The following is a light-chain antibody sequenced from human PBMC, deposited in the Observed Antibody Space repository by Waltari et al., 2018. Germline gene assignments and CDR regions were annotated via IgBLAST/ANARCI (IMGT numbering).Light chain of an antibody. J-gene: IGKJ1*01. CDR3: HQYNSYPWT. CDR1: QSISSW. CDR2: DVS. Sequence: DIQMTQSPSTLSASVGDRVTITCRASQSISSWLAWYQQKPGKAPKLLIYDVSSLESGVPSRFSGSGSGTEFTLTISSPQPDDFATYYCHQYNSYPWTFGQGTKVEIK. V-gene: IGKV1-5*01.